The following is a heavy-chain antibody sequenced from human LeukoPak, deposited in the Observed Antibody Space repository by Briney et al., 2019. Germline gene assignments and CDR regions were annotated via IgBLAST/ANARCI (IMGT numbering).Heavy chain of an antibody. Sequence: SETLSLTCAVYGGSFSGYYWSWIRQPPGKGLEWIGEINHSGSTNYNPSLKSRVTISVDTSKNQFSLKLSSVTAADTAVYYCARTYCSGGSCYFFDYWGQGTLVTVSS. D-gene: IGHD2-15*01. CDR2: INHSGST. CDR3: ARTYCSGGSCYFFDY. V-gene: IGHV4-34*01. J-gene: IGHJ4*02. CDR1: GGSFSGYY.